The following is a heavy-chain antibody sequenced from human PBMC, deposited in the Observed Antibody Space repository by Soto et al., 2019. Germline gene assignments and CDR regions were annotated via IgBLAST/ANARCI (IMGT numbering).Heavy chain of an antibody. CDR3: ARGLYDFWSGPYSRGFDP. Sequence: SETLSLTCAVYGGSFSGYYWSWIRQPPGKGLEWIGEINHSGSTNYNPSLKSRVTISVDTSKNQFSLKLSSVTAADTAVYYCARGLYDFWSGPYSRGFDPWGQGTLVTVSS. CDR1: GGSFSGYY. CDR2: INHSGST. J-gene: IGHJ5*02. D-gene: IGHD3-3*01. V-gene: IGHV4-34*01.